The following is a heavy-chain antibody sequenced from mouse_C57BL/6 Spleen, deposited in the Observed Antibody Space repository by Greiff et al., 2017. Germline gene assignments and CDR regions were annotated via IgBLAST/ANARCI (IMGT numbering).Heavy chain of an antibody. D-gene: IGHD1-1*01. CDR1: GYTFPSYW. Sequence: VQLQQPGAELVMPGASVKLSCKASGYTFPSYWMHWVKQRPGQGLEWIGEIDPSDSYTNYNQKFKGKSTLTVDKSSSTAYMQLSSLTSEDSAVYYCARVDYGSSGDYFDYWGQGTTLTVSS. V-gene: IGHV1-69*01. CDR2: IDPSDSYT. CDR3: ARVDYGSSGDYFDY. J-gene: IGHJ2*01.